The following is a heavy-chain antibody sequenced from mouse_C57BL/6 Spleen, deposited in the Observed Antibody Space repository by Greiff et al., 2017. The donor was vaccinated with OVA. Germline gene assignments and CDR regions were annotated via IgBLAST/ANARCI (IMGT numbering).Heavy chain of an antibody. CDR2: ISSGSSTI. J-gene: IGHJ4*01. CDR3: ARPFITTVVEAMDY. Sequence: DVKLVESGGGLVKPGGSLKLSCAASGFTFSDYGMHWVRQAPEKGLEWVAYISSGSSTIYYADTVKGRFTISRDNAKNTLFLQMTSLRSEDTAMYYCARPFITTVVEAMDYWGQGTSVTVSS. D-gene: IGHD1-1*01. V-gene: IGHV5-17*01. CDR1: GFTFSDYG.